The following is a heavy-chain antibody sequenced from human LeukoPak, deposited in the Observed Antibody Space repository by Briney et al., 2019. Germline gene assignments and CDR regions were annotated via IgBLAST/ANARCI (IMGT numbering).Heavy chain of an antibody. D-gene: IGHD3-22*01. Sequence: ASVKVSCKASGYTFTGYYMHWVRQAPGQGLEWMGWINPNSGGTNYAQKFQGRVTMTRDTSISTAYMELSRLRSDDTAVYYCAREGGDSSGYQDPTHDYYYGMDVWGQGTTVTVSS. CDR3: AREGGDSSGYQDPTHDYYYGMDV. CDR1: GYTFTGYY. J-gene: IGHJ6*02. CDR2: INPNSGGT. V-gene: IGHV1-2*02.